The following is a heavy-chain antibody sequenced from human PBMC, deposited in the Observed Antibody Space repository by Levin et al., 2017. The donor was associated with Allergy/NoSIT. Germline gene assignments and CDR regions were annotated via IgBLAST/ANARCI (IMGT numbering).Heavy chain of an antibody. CDR1: GGSISSSSYY. D-gene: IGHD3-22*01. V-gene: IGHV4-39*01. Sequence: SETLSLTCTVSGGSISSSSYYWGWIRQPPGKGLEWIGSIYYSGSTYYNPSLKSRVTISVDTSKNQFSLKLSSVTAADTAVYYCARFYYDSSGYMIGIDYWGQGTLVTVSS. CDR2: IYYSGST. CDR3: ARFYYDSSGYMIGIDY. J-gene: IGHJ4*02.